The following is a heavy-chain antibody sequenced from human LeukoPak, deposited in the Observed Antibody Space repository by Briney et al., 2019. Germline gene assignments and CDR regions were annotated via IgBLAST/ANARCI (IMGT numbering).Heavy chain of an antibody. Sequence: ASVKVSCKASGYTFTSYYMHWVRQAPGQGLEWMGIINPSGGSTSYAQKFQGRVTMTRNTSTSTVYMELSSLRSEDTAVYYCASQIIAAAGQDYWGQGTLVTVSS. CDR3: ASQIIAAAGQDY. CDR2: INPSGGST. V-gene: IGHV1-46*01. D-gene: IGHD6-13*01. J-gene: IGHJ4*02. CDR1: GYTFTSYY.